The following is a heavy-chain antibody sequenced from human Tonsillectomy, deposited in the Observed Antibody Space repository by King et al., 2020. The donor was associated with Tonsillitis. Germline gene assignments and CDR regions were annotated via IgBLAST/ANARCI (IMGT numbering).Heavy chain of an antibody. CDR3: GYGSGSQFDY. Sequence: VQLVQSGAEVKKPGASVKVSCKASGYTFTSYYMHGVRQATGQGLEWMGIINPSGGSTSYAQKFQGRVTMTRDTSTSTVYMELSSLRSEDTAVYYCGYGSGSQFDYWGQGTLVTVSS. V-gene: IGHV1-46*01. J-gene: IGHJ4*02. CDR2: INPSGGST. CDR1: GYTFTSYY. D-gene: IGHD3-10*01.